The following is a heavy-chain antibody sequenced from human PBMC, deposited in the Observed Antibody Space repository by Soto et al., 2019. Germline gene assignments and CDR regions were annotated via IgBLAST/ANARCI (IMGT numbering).Heavy chain of an antibody. CDR3: ARASSGDFGEPYYFDY. V-gene: IGHV4-31*03. CDR1: GGSISSGGYY. D-gene: IGHD3-3*01. J-gene: IGHJ4*02. Sequence: PSETLSLTCTLSGGSISSGGYYWSWIRQHPGKGLEWIGYIYYSGSTYYNPSLKSRVTISVDTSKNQFSLKLSSVTAADTAVYYCARASSGDFGEPYYFDYWGQGTLVTVSS. CDR2: IYYSGST.